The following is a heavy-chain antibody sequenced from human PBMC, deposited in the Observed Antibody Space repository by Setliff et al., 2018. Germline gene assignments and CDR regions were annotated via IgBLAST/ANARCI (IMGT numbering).Heavy chain of an antibody. CDR2: INHSGST. CDR3: ARGGRISYRPSTSWYILDY. Sequence: PSETLSLTCAVYGGSFSGYYWSWIRQPPGKGLEWIGKINHSGSTNYNPSLKSRVTISVDTSKNQFSLKLSSVTAADTAVYYCARGGRISYRPSTSWYILDYWGQGTLVTVSS. J-gene: IGHJ4*02. CDR1: GGSFSGYY. D-gene: IGHD6-13*01. V-gene: IGHV4-34*01.